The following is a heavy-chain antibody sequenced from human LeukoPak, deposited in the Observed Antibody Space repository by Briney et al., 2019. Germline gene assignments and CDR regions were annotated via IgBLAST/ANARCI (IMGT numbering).Heavy chain of an antibody. CDR1: GFTFSNYA. Sequence: PGGSLRLSCAASGFTFSNYAMHWVRQTPGKGLEWVAFVSYDGSWDSHSDSVKGRFTISRDDSKNTLYQQMTRLRAEDTAVYYCTREERGYIPAFWGQGTLVTVSS. J-gene: IGHJ4*02. CDR2: VSYDGSWD. CDR3: TREERGYIPAF. V-gene: IGHV3-30*01. D-gene: IGHD3-16*02.